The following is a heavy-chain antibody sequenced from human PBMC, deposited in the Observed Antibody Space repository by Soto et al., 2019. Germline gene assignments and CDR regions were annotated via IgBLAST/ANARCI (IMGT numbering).Heavy chain of an antibody. CDR1: GFTFSSYA. CDR3: ARDLGYSYGPFDY. V-gene: IGHV3-30-3*01. Sequence: GGSLRLSCAASGFTFSSYAMHWVRQAPGKGLEWVAVISYDGSNKYYADSVKGRFTISRDNSKNTLYLQMNSLRAEDTAVYYCARDLGYSYGPFDYWGQGTLVTVSS. CDR2: ISYDGSNK. D-gene: IGHD5-18*01. J-gene: IGHJ4*02.